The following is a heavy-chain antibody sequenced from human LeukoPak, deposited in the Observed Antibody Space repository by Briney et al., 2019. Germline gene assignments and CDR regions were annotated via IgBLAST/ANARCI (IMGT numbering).Heavy chain of an antibody. CDR2: IKQDGSEK. D-gene: IGHD3-10*01. Sequence: GGSLRLSCAASGFTFSSYWMSWVRQAPGEGLEWVANIKQDGSEKYYVDSVKGRFTISRDNAKNSLYLQMNSLRAEDTAVYYCARAINRPLLWFGGFDYWGQGTLVTVSS. CDR3: ARAINRPLLWFGGFDY. CDR1: GFTFSSYW. V-gene: IGHV3-7*01. J-gene: IGHJ4*02.